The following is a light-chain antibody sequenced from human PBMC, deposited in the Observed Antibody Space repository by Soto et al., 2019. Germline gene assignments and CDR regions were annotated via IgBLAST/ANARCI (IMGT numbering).Light chain of an antibody. J-gene: IGLJ1*01. CDR3: YSYTSSGTYG. Sequence: QSVLTQPASVSGSPGQSITISCTGTSSDVGNYKYVSWYQQHPGKAPKLMIYEVSNRPSGVSNRFSGSKSGNTASLTISGLQAEEETDYYCYSYTSSGTYGFGTGTKLTVL. CDR2: EVS. CDR1: SSDVGNYKY. V-gene: IGLV2-14*01.